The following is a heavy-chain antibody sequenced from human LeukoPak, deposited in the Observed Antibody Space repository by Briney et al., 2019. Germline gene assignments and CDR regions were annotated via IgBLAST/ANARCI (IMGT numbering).Heavy chain of an antibody. D-gene: IGHD3-22*01. Sequence: PGGSLRLSCAASGFTFINYAVTWVRQAPGKGLEWVSSISSRSSYIYYADSVKGRFTISRDNAKNSLYLQMNSLRAEDTAVYYCARDFAGYYDSSGYNYYYYMDVWGKGTTGTVSS. J-gene: IGHJ6*03. CDR2: ISSRSSYI. V-gene: IGHV3-21*01. CDR3: ARDFAGYYDSSGYNYYYYMDV. CDR1: GFTFINYA.